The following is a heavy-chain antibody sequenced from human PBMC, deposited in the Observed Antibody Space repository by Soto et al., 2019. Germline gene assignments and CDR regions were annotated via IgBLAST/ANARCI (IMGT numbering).Heavy chain of an antibody. J-gene: IGHJ3*02. V-gene: IGHV3-21*01. CDR1: GFTFSSYS. CDR3: ARESEYSYGTGDAFDI. D-gene: IGHD5-18*01. CDR2: ISSSSSYI. Sequence: GGSLRLSCAASGFTFSSYSMNWVRQAPGKGLEWVSSISSSSSYIYYADSVKGRFTISRDNAKNSLYLQMNSLRAEDTAVYYCARESEYSYGTGDAFDIWGQGTMVTVPS.